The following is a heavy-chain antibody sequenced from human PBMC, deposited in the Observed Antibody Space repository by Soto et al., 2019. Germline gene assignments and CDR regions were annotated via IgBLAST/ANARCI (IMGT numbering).Heavy chain of an antibody. J-gene: IGHJ5*02. V-gene: IGHV3-9*01. D-gene: IGHD3-10*01. Sequence: GGSLRLSCAAPGFTFNGYAVHWIRQPPGKGLEWVSGIDWNSGRIDYADSVKGRFTISRDNAKNSLYLQMNSLRAEDTAVYYCARTYGTGSLNWFDPWGQGTLVTVSS. CDR3: ARTYGTGSLNWFDP. CDR1: GFTFNGYA. CDR2: IDWNSGRI.